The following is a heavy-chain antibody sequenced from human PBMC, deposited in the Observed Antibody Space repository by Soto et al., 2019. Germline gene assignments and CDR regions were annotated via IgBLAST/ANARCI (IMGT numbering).Heavy chain of an antibody. CDR1: GFDFNRFT. D-gene: IGHD2-21*01. J-gene: IGHJ4*02. CDR2: IRGDGTDI. Sequence: EVQLVQSGGRVVPPGGSLRISCAASGFDFNRFTMHWVRQTPERGLEWVSYIRGDGTDIRYADSVRGRFTISRDNTKNSLYLQMYSLTTEDTALYYGAKERDCGGVCFYFDFWGQGALVTVSS. CDR3: AKERDCGGVCFYFDF. V-gene: IGHV3-43*01.